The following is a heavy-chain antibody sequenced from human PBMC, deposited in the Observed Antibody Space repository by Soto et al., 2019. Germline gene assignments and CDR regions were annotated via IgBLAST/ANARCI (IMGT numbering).Heavy chain of an antibody. Sequence: QVQLVQSGAEVKKPGSSVKVSCKASGGTFSSYAISWVRQAPGQGLEWMGGSIPIVGTANYAQKFQGRVTITAYESTSKAYMELSSLRSEDTAVYDCARVATKYYVRGWFDPWGQGTLVTVSS. CDR2: SIPIVGTA. CDR3: ARVATKYYVRGWFDP. D-gene: IGHD3-10*02. J-gene: IGHJ5*02. CDR1: GGTFSSYA. V-gene: IGHV1-69*01.